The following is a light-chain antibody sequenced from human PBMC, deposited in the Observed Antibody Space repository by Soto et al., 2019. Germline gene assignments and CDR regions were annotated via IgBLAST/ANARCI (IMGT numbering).Light chain of an antibody. CDR2: KAS. V-gene: IGKV1-5*03. J-gene: IGKJ3*01. CDR1: QWIKNL. Sequence: DIQMAQPPSTLSSSVIAIVTIACRSSQWIKNLLAWYQQKPGEAPKLLIYKASTLESGVPSTLSGSGSGTEFTLTISCLQPDNVATYHCQQYNSYSQFSFGPGTKVDIK. CDR3: QQYNSYSQFS.